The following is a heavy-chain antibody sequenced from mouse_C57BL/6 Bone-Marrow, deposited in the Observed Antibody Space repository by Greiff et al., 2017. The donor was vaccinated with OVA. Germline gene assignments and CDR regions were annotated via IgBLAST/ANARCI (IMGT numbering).Heavy chain of an antibody. CDR3: ARRYYYGSSPAWFAY. CDR2: ISSGGSYT. V-gene: IGHV5-6*02. Sequence: EVKLVESGGDLVKPGGSLKLSCAASGFTFSSYGMSWVRQTPDKRLEWVATISSGGSYTYYPDSVKGRFTISRDNAKNTLYLQMSSLKSEDTAMYYCARRYYYGSSPAWFAYWGQGTLVTVSA. D-gene: IGHD1-1*01. CDR1: GFTFSSYG. J-gene: IGHJ3*01.